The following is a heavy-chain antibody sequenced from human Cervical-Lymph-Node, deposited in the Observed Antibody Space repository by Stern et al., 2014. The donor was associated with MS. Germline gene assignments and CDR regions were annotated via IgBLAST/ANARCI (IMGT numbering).Heavy chain of an antibody. V-gene: IGHV1-46*01. J-gene: IGHJ4*02. Sequence: EQLVESGAEVKKPGASVKVSCKASGYTFTSYYMHWVRQAPGQGLEWMGIINPSGGSTSYAQKFQGRVTMTRDTSTSTVYMELSSLRSEDTAVYYCAVGGGYYGSGSYSAFDYWGQGTLVTVSS. D-gene: IGHD3-10*01. CDR1: GYTFTSYY. CDR2: INPSGGST. CDR3: AVGGGYYGSGSYSAFDY.